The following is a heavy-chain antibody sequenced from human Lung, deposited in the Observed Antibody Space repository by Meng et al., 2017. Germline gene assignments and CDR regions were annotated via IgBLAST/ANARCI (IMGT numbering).Heavy chain of an antibody. J-gene: IGHJ4*02. CDR1: GGSFSDDY. D-gene: IGHD4-11*01. CDR3: ARGPTTMAHDFDY. Sequence: QGQLQQWGAGMLKPSETLSLTCVVSGGSFSDDYWSWTRQPPGKGLEWIGEINHSGSTNYNPSLESRATISVDTSQNNLSLKLSSVTAADSAVYYCARGPTTMAHDFDYWGQGTLVTVSS. CDR2: INHSGST. V-gene: IGHV4-34*01.